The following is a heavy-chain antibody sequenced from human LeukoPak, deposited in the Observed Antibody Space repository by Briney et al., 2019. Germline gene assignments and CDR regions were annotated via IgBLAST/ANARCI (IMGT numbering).Heavy chain of an antibody. J-gene: IGHJ5*02. CDR3: ARGPYQQQLVGVGFDP. CDR1: GYTFTGYY. D-gene: IGHD6-13*01. V-gene: IGHV1-2*06. CDR2: INPNSGGT. Sequence: ASVKVSCKASGYTFTGYYMHWVRQAPGQGLEWMGRINPNSGGTNYAQKFRGRVTMTRDTSISTAYMELSRLRSDDTAVYYCARGPYQQQLVGVGFDPWGQGTLVTVSS.